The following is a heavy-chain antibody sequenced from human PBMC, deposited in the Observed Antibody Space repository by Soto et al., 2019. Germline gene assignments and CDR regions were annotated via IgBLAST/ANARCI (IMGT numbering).Heavy chain of an antibody. CDR2: ISFSGNTI. CDR3: ARRLDPLQYSDY. D-gene: IGHD5-18*01. V-gene: IGHV3-48*02. J-gene: IGHJ4*02. Sequence: PGGSLRLSCAASGFNFDDYGMNWVRQAPGKRLEWVSFISFSGNTIYYADSVRGRFTISRDNAKSTLFLQMNSLRDDDTATYYCARRLDPLQYSDYWGRGTLVTVSS. CDR1: GFNFDDYG.